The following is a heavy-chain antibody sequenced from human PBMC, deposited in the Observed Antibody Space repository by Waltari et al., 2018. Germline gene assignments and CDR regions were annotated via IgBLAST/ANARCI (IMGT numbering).Heavy chain of an antibody. D-gene: IGHD3-22*01. CDR3: VREVTTLEKYAFDI. CDR2: INGVWSPT. J-gene: IGHJ3*02. V-gene: IGHV3-74*01. CDR1: GFTFSGFW. Sequence: DVQLVESGGDLAQPGGSLRLSCVASGFTFSGFWRHWVSHVPGKGLGWVSRINGVWSPTSHEDAIKGRFTTSRDNAKNTLYLRMDSLRFEDAAVYYCVREVTTLEKYAFDICGQGTMVTVSS.